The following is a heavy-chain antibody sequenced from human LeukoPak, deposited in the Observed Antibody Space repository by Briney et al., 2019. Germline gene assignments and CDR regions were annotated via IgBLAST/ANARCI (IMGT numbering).Heavy chain of an antibody. CDR2: VSGRDDST. CDR1: GFTFSNYA. Sequence: GASLRLSCAASGFTFSNYAMSWVRQAPGKGLEWVSAVSGRDDSTYYADSVKGRFTNSRDNSKNTLYLQMNSLRAEETAVYYCAKWGDYDILTGYYDSDYWGQGTLVTVSS. D-gene: IGHD3-9*01. V-gene: IGHV3-23*01. J-gene: IGHJ4*02. CDR3: AKWGDYDILTGYYDSDY.